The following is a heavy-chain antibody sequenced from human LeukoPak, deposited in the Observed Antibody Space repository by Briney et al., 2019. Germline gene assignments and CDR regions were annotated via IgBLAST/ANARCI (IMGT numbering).Heavy chain of an antibody. J-gene: IGHJ6*02. CDR3: ARDHCTSSGCYEYYYYGMDV. Sequence: GASVKVSCKASGYTFTDYYMHWVRQAPGQGLEWMGWINPNSGGTNSAQKFQGRVTMTRDTSVSTAYMELSRLRSDDTAVYCCARDHCTSSGCYEYYYYGMDVWGQGTTVTVSS. V-gene: IGHV1-2*02. D-gene: IGHD2-2*01. CDR2: INPNSGGT. CDR1: GYTFTDYY.